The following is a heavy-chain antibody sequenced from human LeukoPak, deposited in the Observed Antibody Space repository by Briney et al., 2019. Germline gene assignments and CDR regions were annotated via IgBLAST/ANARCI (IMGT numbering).Heavy chain of an antibody. V-gene: IGHV4-61*02. CDR1: GGSISSGSYD. J-gene: IGHJ6*02. CDR3: ARNIAARTDYYYGMDV. Sequence: SQTLSLTCTVSGGSISSGSYDWSWVRQPAGKGLEWIGRIYTSGSTNYNPSRKSRVTISVDTSKNQFSLKLRSVTAADTAVYSCARNIAARTDYYYGMDVWGQGTTVTVSS. CDR2: IYTSGST. D-gene: IGHD6-6*01.